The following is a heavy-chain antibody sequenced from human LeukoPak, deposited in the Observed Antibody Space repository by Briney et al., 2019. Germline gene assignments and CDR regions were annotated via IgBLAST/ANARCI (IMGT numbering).Heavy chain of an antibody. Sequence: GGSLRLSCAASGFTVSSNYMSWVRQAPGKGLEWVSVIYSGSSTYYADSVKGRFTISRDNSKNTLYLQMNSLRAEDTAVYYCARDGPYYDSSGYYFLDYWGQGTLVTVSS. D-gene: IGHD3-22*01. CDR3: ARDGPYYDSSGYYFLDY. V-gene: IGHV3-66*01. CDR1: GFTVSSNY. CDR2: IYSGSST. J-gene: IGHJ4*02.